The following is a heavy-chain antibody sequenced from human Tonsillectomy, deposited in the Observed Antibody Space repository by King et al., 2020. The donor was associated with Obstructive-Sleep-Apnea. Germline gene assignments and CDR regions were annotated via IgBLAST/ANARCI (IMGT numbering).Heavy chain of an antibody. CDR2: ISAYNGNT. J-gene: IGHJ4*02. Sequence: QLVQSGAEVKKPGASVKVSCKASGYTFTSYGISWVRQAPGQGLEWMGWISAYNGNTNYAQKLQGRVPMTTDTSTSTAYIALRSLRSDDTAVYYCARRCSGGSCYGASDYWGQGTLVTVSS. CDR1: GYTFTSYG. D-gene: IGHD2-15*01. V-gene: IGHV1-18*01. CDR3: ARRCSGGSCYGASDY.